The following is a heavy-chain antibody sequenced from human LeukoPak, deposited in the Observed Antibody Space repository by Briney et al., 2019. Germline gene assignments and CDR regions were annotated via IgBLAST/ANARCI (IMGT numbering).Heavy chain of an antibody. Sequence: SETLSLTCTVSGGSISSYYWSWIRQPPGKGLEWIGYIYYSGSTNYNPSLKSRVTISVDTSKNQFSLKLSSVTAADTAVYYCARDFYDSSGYYLDYWGQGTLVTVSS. V-gene: IGHV4-59*01. J-gene: IGHJ4*02. D-gene: IGHD3-22*01. CDR1: GGSISSYY. CDR2: IYYSGST. CDR3: ARDFYDSSGYYLDY.